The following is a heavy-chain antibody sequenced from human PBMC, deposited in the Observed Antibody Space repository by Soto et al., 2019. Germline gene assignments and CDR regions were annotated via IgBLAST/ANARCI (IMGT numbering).Heavy chain of an antibody. J-gene: IGHJ3*02. Sequence: SETLSLTCTVSGGSISSGGYYWSWIRQHPGKGLEWIGYIYYSGSTYYNPSLKSRVTISVDTSKNQFSLKLSSVTAADTAVYYCVRARALWFGELLVLGAFDIWGQGTMVTVSS. CDR2: IYYSGST. V-gene: IGHV4-31*03. CDR1: GGSISSGGYY. D-gene: IGHD3-10*01. CDR3: VRARALWFGELLVLGAFDI.